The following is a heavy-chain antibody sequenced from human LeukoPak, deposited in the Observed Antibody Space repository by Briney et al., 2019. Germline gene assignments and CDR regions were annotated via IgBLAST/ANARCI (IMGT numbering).Heavy chain of an antibody. V-gene: IGHV1-2*02. CDR3: ARDFPFSNSSSLGVDDDY. D-gene: IGHD6-6*01. J-gene: IGHJ4*02. CDR2: INPNSGGT. Sequence: ASVNVSCKASGYTFTGYYMHWVRQAPGQGLEWMGWINPNSGGTNYQGRVTMTRDTSISTAYMELSRLRSDDTAVYYCARDFPFSNSSSLGVDDDYWGQGTLVTVSS. CDR1: GYTFTGYY.